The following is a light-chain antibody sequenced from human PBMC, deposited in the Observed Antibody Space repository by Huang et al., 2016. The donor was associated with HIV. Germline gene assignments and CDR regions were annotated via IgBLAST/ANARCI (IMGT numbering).Light chain of an antibody. V-gene: IGKV4-1*01. Sequence: DIVLTQSPDSLAVSLGGRATISCKSSPSVLYTSNNKSHLARYQPKPGQPPPLLIYWESTRESGVPDRFSGSGSGTDFTLTIRSLQAEDVAVYYCQQYYSTPLYTFGQGTRLEIK. J-gene: IGKJ2*01. CDR1: PSVLYTSNNKSH. CDR2: WES. CDR3: QQYYSTPLYT.